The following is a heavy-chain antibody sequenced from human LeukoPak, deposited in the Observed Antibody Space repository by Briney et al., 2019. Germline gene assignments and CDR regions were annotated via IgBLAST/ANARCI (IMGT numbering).Heavy chain of an antibody. CDR2: IYSGGST. J-gene: IGHJ6*02. CDR3: ARGSRYCSGGSCWGYYYYYGMDV. V-gene: IGHV3-53*01. D-gene: IGHD2-15*01. Sequence: GGSLRLSCAASGFTVSSNYMSRVRQAPGKGLEWVSVIYSGGSTYYADSVKGRFTISRDNSKNTLYLQMNSLRAEDTAVYYCARGSRYCSGGSCWGYYYYYGMDVWGQGTTVTVSS. CDR1: GFTVSSNY.